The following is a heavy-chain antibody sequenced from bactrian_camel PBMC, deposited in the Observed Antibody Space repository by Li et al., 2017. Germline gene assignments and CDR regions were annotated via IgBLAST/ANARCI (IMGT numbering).Heavy chain of an antibody. CDR1: VRVRHTYS. CDR3: AAGPRHAHCRLTSVIQDYNY. Sequence: HVQLVESGGGSVQAGGSLTLSCVATVRVRHTYSMGWFRQAQGKGREGIASIDSDGKTDYADSVKGRFTISKDNAKNTLYLHMNALKPEDTAMYYCAAGPRHAHCRLTSVIQDYNYWGQGTQVTVS. J-gene: IGHJ4*01. CDR2: IDSDGKT. D-gene: IGHD3*01. V-gene: IGHV3S57*01.